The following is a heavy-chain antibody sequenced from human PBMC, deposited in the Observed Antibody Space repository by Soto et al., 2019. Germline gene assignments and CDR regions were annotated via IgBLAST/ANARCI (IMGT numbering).Heavy chain of an antibody. V-gene: IGHV1-8*01. Sequence: QVQLVQSGAEVKKPGASVKVSCKASGYTFTSYDINWVRQATGQGLEWMGWMNPNSGNTGYAQKFQGRVTMTRNTSISRAYMEMSSLGTEDTAMYYRASGVGYSCGHEYYYNSGMDLWGQGTMVTVSS. CDR2: MNPNSGNT. D-gene: IGHD5-18*01. CDR3: ASGVGYSCGHEYYYNSGMDL. J-gene: IGHJ6*02. CDR1: GYTFTSYD.